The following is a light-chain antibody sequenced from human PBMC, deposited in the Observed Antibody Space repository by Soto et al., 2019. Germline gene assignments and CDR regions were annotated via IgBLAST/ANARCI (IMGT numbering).Light chain of an antibody. CDR1: QSVSSW. Sequence: DIQMTQSPSTLSASVGDRVTITCRASQSVSSWLAWYQQKPGKAPKLLNDNASSLESGVPTRFSGSGSGTEFTLTISSLQPDDFATYYCQQYNSYPWTFGQGTKVEIK. CDR2: NAS. V-gene: IGKV1-5*03. J-gene: IGKJ1*01. CDR3: QQYNSYPWT.